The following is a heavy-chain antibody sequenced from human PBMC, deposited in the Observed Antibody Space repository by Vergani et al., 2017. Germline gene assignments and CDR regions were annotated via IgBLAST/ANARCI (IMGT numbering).Heavy chain of an antibody. D-gene: IGHD3-3*01. CDR3: AASRTIFGVVAFDY. J-gene: IGHJ4*02. CDR2: IYHSGSP. V-gene: IGHV4-30-2*01. Sequence: QLQLQESGSGLVKPSQTLSLTCAVSGGSISSGGYSWSWLRQPPGKGLEWIGYIYHSGSPSYNPSPNSRVTISVDRSKNQFSLKLSSVTAADTAVYYCAASRTIFGVVAFDYWGQGTLVTVSS. CDR1: GGSISSGGYS.